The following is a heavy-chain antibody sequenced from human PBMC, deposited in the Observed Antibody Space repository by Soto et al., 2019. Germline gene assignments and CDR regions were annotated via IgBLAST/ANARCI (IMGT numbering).Heavy chain of an antibody. CDR3: ARDRGGSEFWIGYPTGWFGP. J-gene: IGHJ5*02. V-gene: IGHV3-7*01. Sequence: GGSLRLSXAASGFTFTDYWMSWVRQAPGKGLEWVANLNQDGSEKNCVDSVKGRFTISRDNAKNSVYLQMNSLRAEDTAVYWCARDRGGSEFWIGYPTGWFGPWGQGTPVTVSS. CDR1: GFTFTDYW. D-gene: IGHD3-3*01. CDR2: LNQDGSEK.